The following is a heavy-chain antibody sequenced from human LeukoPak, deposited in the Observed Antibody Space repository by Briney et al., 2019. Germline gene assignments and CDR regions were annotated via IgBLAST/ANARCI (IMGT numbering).Heavy chain of an antibody. Sequence: GGSLRLSCAASGFTFSSYAMHWVRQAPGKGLEWVAVISYDGSNKYYADSVKGRFTISRDNSKNTLYLQMNSLRAEDTAVYYCARRGFGELLLDYWGQGTLVAVSS. D-gene: IGHD3-10*01. CDR1: GFTFSSYA. V-gene: IGHV3-30-3*01. J-gene: IGHJ4*02. CDR3: ARRGFGELLLDY. CDR2: ISYDGSNK.